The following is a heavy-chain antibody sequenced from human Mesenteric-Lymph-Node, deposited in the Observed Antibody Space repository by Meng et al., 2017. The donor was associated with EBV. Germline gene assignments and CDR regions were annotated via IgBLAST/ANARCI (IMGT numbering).Heavy chain of an antibody. V-gene: IGHV1-69*01. CDR1: GGTFSSHA. J-gene: IGHJ4*02. CDR2: IVPIFGTT. CDR3: ARGAATMPLEY. Sequence: QVQLVKSGEEVKKPGSSVKVSCKASGGTFSSHAFSWVRQAPGQGLEWMGGIVPIFGTTTYAQKFQGRLTITADEATSTAHMELHGLRSDDTALYFCARGAATMPLEYWGQGALVTVSS. D-gene: IGHD5-12*01.